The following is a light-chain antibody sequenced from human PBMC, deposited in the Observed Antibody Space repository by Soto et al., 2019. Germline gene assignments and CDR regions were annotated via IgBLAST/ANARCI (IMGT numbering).Light chain of an antibody. CDR1: QSLGNN. J-gene: IGKJ4*01. CDR3: EQYYYWPLT. CDR2: DAS. V-gene: IGKV3-15*01. Sequence: EVVMTQSPATLSVSLGEGATLSCGASQSLGNNLAWYQQKPGQAPRLLIYDASTRATGIPARFSGRGSGTDFTLTISSLQSEDAAVYFCEQYYYWPLTFGGGTKVDIK.